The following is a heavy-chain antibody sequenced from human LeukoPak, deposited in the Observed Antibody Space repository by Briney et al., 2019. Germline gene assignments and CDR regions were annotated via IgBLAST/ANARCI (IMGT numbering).Heavy chain of an antibody. CDR3: ARVTRRRAAAGKGGSFDY. CDR2: IYHSGIT. J-gene: IGHJ4*02. D-gene: IGHD6-13*01. CDR1: GGSISNNNW. V-gene: IGHV4-4*02. Sequence: SGTLSLTCAVSGGSISNNNWWTWVRQPPGKGLEWIGEIYHSGITNYNPSLKSRVAISVDRSKSQFSLKLSSVTAADTAVYYCARVTRRRAAAGKGGSFDYWGQGTLVTVSS.